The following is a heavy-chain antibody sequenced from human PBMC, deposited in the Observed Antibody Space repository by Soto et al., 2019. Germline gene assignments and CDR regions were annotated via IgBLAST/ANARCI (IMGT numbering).Heavy chain of an antibody. CDR1: GYTFTSYG. J-gene: IGHJ5*02. CDR3: ARDRSWYSSGRYSIGGFDP. V-gene: IGHV1-18*01. D-gene: IGHD6-19*01. CDR2: ISAYNGNT. Sequence: ASVKVSCKASGYTFTSYGISWVRQAPGQGLEWMGWISAYNGNTNYAQKLQGRVTMTTDTSTSTAYMELRSLRSDDTAVYYCARDRSWYSSGRYSIGGFDPWGQAPLVTVSS.